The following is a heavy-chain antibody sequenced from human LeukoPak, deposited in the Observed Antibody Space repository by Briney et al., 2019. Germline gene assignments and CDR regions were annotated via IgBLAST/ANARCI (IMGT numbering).Heavy chain of an antibody. J-gene: IGHJ4*02. CDR2: ISGSGGST. D-gene: IGHD3-3*01. CDR1: GFTFSSYA. V-gene: IGHV3-23*01. Sequence: GGSLRLSCAASGFTFSSYAMSWVRQAPGKGLEWVSAISGSGGSTYYADSVKGRFTISRDNSKNTLYLQMNSLRAEDTAVYYCAKGHYDLWSGLAYFDYWGQGTLVTVSS. CDR3: AKGHYDLWSGLAYFDY.